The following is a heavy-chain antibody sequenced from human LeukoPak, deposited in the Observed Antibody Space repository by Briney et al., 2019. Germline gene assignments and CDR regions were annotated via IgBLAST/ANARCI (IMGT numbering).Heavy chain of an antibody. Sequence: GGSLRLSCAASGFTFGSYAMSWVRQAPGKGLEWKGLEWVSAISGSGGSIYYADSVKGRFTISRDNSKNTLYLQMNSLRAEDTAVYYCARGDLYGDYVILNWGQGTLVTVSS. D-gene: IGHD4-17*01. V-gene: IGHV3-23*01. CDR1: GFTFGSYA. CDR2: ISGSGGSI. CDR3: ARGDLYGDYVILN. J-gene: IGHJ4*02.